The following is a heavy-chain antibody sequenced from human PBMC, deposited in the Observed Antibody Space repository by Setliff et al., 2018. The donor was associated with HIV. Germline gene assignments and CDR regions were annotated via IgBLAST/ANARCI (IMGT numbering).Heavy chain of an antibody. J-gene: IGHJ4*02. D-gene: IGHD3-16*01. V-gene: IGHV3-21*01. CDR3: ARERGAYDYVWGTYEKQFDY. CDR2: LSSSSDYI. Sequence: GGPLRLSCEVSGLTFSSYNMNWVRQAPGKWLEWVSSLSSSSDYIYYADSVKVRFTISRDNAKNSLYLQMKRLRAEDTAVYYCARERGAYDYVWGTYEKQFDYWGQGTLVTVSS. CDR1: GLTFSSYN.